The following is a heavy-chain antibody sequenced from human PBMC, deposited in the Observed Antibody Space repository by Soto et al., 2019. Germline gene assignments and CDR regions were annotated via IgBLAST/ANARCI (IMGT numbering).Heavy chain of an antibody. CDR2: IYYSGST. Sequence: PSETLSLTCTVSGGSISSYYWSWIRQPPGKGLEWIGYIYYSGSTNYNPSLKSRVTISVDTSKNQFSLKLSSVTAADTAVYYCARDLRYSSGWYGMIHWYFDLWGRGTLVTVSS. J-gene: IGHJ2*01. D-gene: IGHD6-19*01. CDR1: GGSISSYY. V-gene: IGHV4-59*01. CDR3: ARDLRYSSGWYGMIHWYFDL.